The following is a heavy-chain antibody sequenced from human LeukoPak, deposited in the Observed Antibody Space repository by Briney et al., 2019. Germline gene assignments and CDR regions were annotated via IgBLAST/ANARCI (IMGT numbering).Heavy chain of an antibody. V-gene: IGHV1-18*01. D-gene: IGHD3-10*01. CDR2: ISAYNGKK. CDR3: ARDRRDAYYYGSGSYYIPDAFDI. J-gene: IGHJ3*02. Sequence: GASVKLSCKASGYTFTSYGISWVRQAPGQGLEWMGWISAYNGKKNYAQKLQGRVTMTTDTSTSTAYMDLRSLSSGHTGVYYCARDRRDAYYYGSGSYYIPDAFDIWGQGTMVTVSS. CDR1: GYTFTSYG.